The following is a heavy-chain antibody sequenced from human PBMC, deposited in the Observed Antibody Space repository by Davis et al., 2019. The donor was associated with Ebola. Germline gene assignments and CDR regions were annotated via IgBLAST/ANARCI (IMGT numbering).Heavy chain of an antibody. V-gene: IGHV4-39*07. CDR2: IYHSGST. CDR1: GGSISSSSYY. CDR3: ARTSAGYSSGWLLNWFDP. J-gene: IGHJ5*02. D-gene: IGHD6-19*01. Sequence: PSETLSLTCTVSGGSISSSSYYWGWIRQPPGKGLEWIGSIYHSGSTYYNPSLKSRVTISVDRSKNQFSLKLSSVTAADTAVYYCARTSAGYSSGWLLNWFDPWGQGTLVTVSS.